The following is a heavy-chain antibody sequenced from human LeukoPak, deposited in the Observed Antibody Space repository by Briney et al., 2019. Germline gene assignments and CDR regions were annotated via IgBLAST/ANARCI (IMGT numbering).Heavy chain of an antibody. CDR1: GDSVSSNSAA. J-gene: IGHJ4*02. CDR3: ASGAVAGLAY. Sequence: SQTLSLTCAISGDSVSSNSAACNWIRQSPSRCLEWLGRTYYRSKWYNDYAISVKSRITINPDTSKNQFSLQLSSVTPEDTAVYYCASGAVAGLAYWGQGTLVSVSS. CDR2: TYYRSKWYN. V-gene: IGHV6-1*01. D-gene: IGHD6-19*01.